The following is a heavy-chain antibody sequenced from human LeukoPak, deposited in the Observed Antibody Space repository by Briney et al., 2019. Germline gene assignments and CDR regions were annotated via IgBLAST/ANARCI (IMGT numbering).Heavy chain of an antibody. CDR2: IYNSGSP. J-gene: IGHJ4*02. CDR3: ARSSGTGFEY. V-gene: IGHV4-4*07. CDR1: GGSISSFY. Sequence: SGTLSLTCTVSGGSISSFYWSWIRQPAGEGLEWIGRIYNSGSPHYNPSLRSRVTMSVDTSKNQFSLKLSSVTAADTAVYYCARSSGTGFEYWGQGTLVTVSS. D-gene: IGHD3-10*01.